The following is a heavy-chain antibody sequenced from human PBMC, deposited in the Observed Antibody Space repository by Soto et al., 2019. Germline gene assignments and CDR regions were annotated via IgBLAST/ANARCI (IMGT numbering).Heavy chain of an antibody. V-gene: IGHV3-74*01. CDR2: INSDGSST. D-gene: IGHD1-1*01. Sequence: EVQLVESGGGLVQPGGSLRLSCAASGFTLRGYWMHWVRQAPGKGLVWVSRINSDGSSTSYADSVKGRFTISRDNAKNTLYLQMNSLRADDTAVYYCAKDGRLGQFDYWGQGTLVPASS. CDR1: GFTLRGYW. J-gene: IGHJ4*02. CDR3: AKDGRLGQFDY.